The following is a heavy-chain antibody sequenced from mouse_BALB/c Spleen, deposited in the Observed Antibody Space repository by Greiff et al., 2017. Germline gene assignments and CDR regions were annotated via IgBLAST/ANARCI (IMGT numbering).Heavy chain of an antibody. V-gene: IGHV1S127*01. J-gene: IGHJ3*01. D-gene: IGHD1-1*01. CDR1: GYTFTSYW. CDR2: IDPSNSET. CDR3: ARREDYGSSYEGWFAY. Sequence: VQLQESGPELVRPGASVKMSCKASGYTFTSYWMHWVKQRPGQGLEWIGMIDPSNSETRLNQKFKDKATLNVDKSSNTAYMQLSSLTSEDSAVYYCARREDYGSSYEGWFAYWGQGTLVTVSA.